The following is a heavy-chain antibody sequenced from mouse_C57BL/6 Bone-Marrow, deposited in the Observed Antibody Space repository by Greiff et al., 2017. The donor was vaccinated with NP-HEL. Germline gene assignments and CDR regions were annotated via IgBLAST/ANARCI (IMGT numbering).Heavy chain of an antibody. D-gene: IGHD1-1*01. V-gene: IGHV1-72*01. CDR2: IDPNSGGT. Sequence: QVQLQQPGAELVKPGASVKLSCKASGYTFTSYWMHWVKQRPGRGLEWIGRIDPNSGGTKYNEKFKSKATLTVDKPSITAYMQLSSLTSEDSAVYYCARGTITTVVGPGYWGQGTTLTVSS. CDR3: ARGTITTVVGPGY. CDR1: GYTFTSYW. J-gene: IGHJ2*01.